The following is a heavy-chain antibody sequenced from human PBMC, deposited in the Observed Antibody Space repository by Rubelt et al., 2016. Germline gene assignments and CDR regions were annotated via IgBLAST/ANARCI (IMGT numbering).Heavy chain of an antibody. J-gene: IGHJ4*02. CDR2: VHYSGST. CDR3: ARTYYYDSSGPVDY. V-gene: IGHV4-59*08. CDR1: GGSISSYY. Sequence: GLVKPSETLSLTCTVSGGSISSYYWSWIRQPPGKGLEWIGYVHYSGSTDYNPSLKSRVTISVDTSKNQFSLKLSSVTAADTAVYYCARTYYYDSSGPVDYWGQGTLVTVSS. D-gene: IGHD3-22*01.